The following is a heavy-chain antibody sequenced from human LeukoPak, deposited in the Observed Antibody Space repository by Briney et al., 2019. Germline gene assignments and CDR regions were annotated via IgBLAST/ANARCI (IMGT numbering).Heavy chain of an antibody. CDR1: GGSISSYY. CDR3: ARVVVAAWSWFDP. V-gene: IGHV4-59*08. CDR2: IYHSGST. Sequence: PSETLSLTCTVSGGSISSYYWSWIRQPPGKGLEWIGSIYHSGSTHYNPSLKSRVTISVDTSKNQFSLKLSSVTAADTAVYYCARVVVAAWSWFDPWGQGTLVTVSS. J-gene: IGHJ5*02. D-gene: IGHD2-15*01.